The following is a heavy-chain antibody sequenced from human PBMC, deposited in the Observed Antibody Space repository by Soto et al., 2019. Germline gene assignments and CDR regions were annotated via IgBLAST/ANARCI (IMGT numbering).Heavy chain of an antibody. CDR2: INPGDSDA. CDR1: GYTFHTYW. D-gene: IGHD6-13*01. J-gene: IGHJ4*02. Sequence: PGESLKISCMGSGYTFHTYWIGWVRHTPGRGLEWMAIINPGDSDARYSPSFQGQVTISADKSINTVYLQWNSLKASDTAMYYCVRAQYKLVDYWGQGTLVTSPQ. V-gene: IGHV5-51*01. CDR3: VRAQYKLVDY.